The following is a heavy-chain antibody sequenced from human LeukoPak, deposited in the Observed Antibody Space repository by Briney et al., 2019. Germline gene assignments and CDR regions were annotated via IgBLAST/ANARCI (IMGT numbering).Heavy chain of an antibody. Sequence: PSETLSLTCTVSGGSISNYYWSWVRQPPGKGLEWVGYIYYSGSTYYNPSLKSRVTISVDTSKNQFSLQLSSVTAADAAVYHCAREPYAGGFGESGWFAPWGQGTLVTVYS. CDR3: AREPYAGGFGESGWFAP. V-gene: IGHV4-59*12. D-gene: IGHD3-10*01. CDR2: IYYSGST. J-gene: IGHJ5*02. CDR1: GGSISNYY.